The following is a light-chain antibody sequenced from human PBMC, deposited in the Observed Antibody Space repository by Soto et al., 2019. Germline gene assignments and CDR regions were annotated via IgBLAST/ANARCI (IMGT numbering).Light chain of an antibody. CDR1: SSDVGSYNL. J-gene: IGLJ1*01. CDR2: KGS. CDR3: CSYAGSSTSYV. V-gene: IGLV2-23*01. Sequence: QSALSQPVSVSGVPGHSSTISCNGTSSDVGSYNLVSWYQQHPGKAPKLMIYKGSKRPSGVSNRFSGSKSGNTASLTISGLQAEDEADYYCCSYAGSSTSYVFGTGTKVTLL.